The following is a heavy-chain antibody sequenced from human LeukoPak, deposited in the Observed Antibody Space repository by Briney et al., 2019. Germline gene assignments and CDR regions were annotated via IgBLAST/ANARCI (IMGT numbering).Heavy chain of an antibody. D-gene: IGHD3-9*01. CDR1: GGSFSGYY. Sequence: SETLSLTCAVYGGSFSGYYWSWIRQPPGKGLEWIGEIDHSGSTNYNPSLKSRVTISVDTSKNQFSLKLSSVTAADTAVYYCARGTLRYFDWLSAGFDYWGQGTLVTVSS. CDR2: IDHSGST. J-gene: IGHJ4*02. CDR3: ARGTLRYFDWLSAGFDY. V-gene: IGHV4-34*01.